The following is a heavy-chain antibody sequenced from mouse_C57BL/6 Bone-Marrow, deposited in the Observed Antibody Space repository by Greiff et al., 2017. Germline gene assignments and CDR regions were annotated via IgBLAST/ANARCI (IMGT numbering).Heavy chain of an antibody. Sequence: VQLQQPGAELVKPGASVKLSCKASGYTFTSYWTLWVKQRPGPGLEWIGMIHPNSGSTNYNEKFKRQATLTVDKTSSTAFIILSSLTSEDSAVYCYTRWDDSSSYWGQCTTRTVSS. CDR2: IHPNSGST. J-gene: IGHJ2*01. CDR1: GYTFTSYW. CDR3: TRWDDSSSY. V-gene: IGHV1-64*01. D-gene: IGHD1-1*01.